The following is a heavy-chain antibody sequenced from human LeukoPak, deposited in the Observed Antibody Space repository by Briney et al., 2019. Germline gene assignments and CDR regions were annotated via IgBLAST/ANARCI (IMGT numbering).Heavy chain of an antibody. V-gene: IGHV3-30*04. CDR3: ARAVGATIAFDI. J-gene: IGHJ3*02. D-gene: IGHD1-26*01. CDR1: GFTFSSYA. CDR2: ISYDGSNK. Sequence: PGGSLRLSCAASGFTFSSYAMHWVRQAPGKGLEWVAVISYDGSNKYYADSVKGRFTISRDNSKNTLYLQMNSLRAEDTAVYYCARAVGATIAFDIWGQGTMVTVSS.